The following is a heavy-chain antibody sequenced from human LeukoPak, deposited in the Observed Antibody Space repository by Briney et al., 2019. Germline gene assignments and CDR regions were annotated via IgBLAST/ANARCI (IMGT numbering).Heavy chain of an antibody. CDR3: ARDSGGSSPFDY. CDR2: ISSSAGTI. Sequence: GGSLRLSCAASGFTFSSYEMHWVRQAPGKGLEWVSYISSSAGTIYYADSVKGRFTISRDNAKNSLYLQMNSLRAEDTAVYYCARDSGGSSPFDYWGQGTLVTVSS. D-gene: IGHD2-15*01. CDR1: GFTFSSYE. J-gene: IGHJ4*02. V-gene: IGHV3-48*03.